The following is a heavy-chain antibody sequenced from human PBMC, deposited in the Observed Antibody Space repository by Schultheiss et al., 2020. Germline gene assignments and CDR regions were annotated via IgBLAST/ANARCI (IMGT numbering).Heavy chain of an antibody. Sequence: GGSLRLSCAASGFTFDDYAMHWVRQAPGKGLEWVSGISWNSGNIGYADSVKGRFTISRDNSKNTLYLQMNSLRAEDTAVYYCAETDVVPAARDYYYYGMDVWGQGTTVTVSS. CDR1: GFTFDDYA. D-gene: IGHD2-2*01. CDR2: ISWNSGNI. V-gene: IGHV3-9*01. CDR3: AETDVVPAARDYYYYGMDV. J-gene: IGHJ6*02.